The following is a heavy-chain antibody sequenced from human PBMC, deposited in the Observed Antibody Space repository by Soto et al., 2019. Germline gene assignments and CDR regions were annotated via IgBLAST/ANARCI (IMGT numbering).Heavy chain of an antibody. CDR1: GGSISSYY. J-gene: IGHJ4*02. V-gene: IGHV4-59*08. CDR2: IYYSGST. CDR3: ARHFSGVSPRIAAAAPNFDY. D-gene: IGHD6-13*01. Sequence: SETLSLTCTVSGGSISSYYWSWIRQPPGKGLEWIGYIYYSGSTNYNPSLKSRVTISVDTSKNQFSLKLSSVTAADTAVYYCARHFSGVSPRIAAAAPNFDYWGQGTLVTVSS.